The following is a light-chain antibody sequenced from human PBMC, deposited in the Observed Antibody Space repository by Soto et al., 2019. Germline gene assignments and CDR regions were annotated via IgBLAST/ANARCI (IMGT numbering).Light chain of an antibody. CDR2: GNG. CDR3: QSYDKRLTAYV. CDR1: SSSIGAGYE. V-gene: IGLV1-40*01. Sequence: QSVLTQPPSVSGAPGQRVTISCSGTSSSIGAGYEVHWYHQLPGTAPKLLVSGNGNRPSGVPDRLSASKSGTSASLAITGLQADPDRHYYCQSYDKRLTAYVFGTGTKLTVL. J-gene: IGLJ1*01.